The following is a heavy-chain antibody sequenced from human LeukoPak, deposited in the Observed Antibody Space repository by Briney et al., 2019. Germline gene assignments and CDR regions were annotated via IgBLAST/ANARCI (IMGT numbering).Heavy chain of an antibody. CDR2: IYHSGST. V-gene: IGHV4-38-2*01. CDR1: GYSISSGYY. CDR3: ARSPGGMDV. Sequence: SETLSLTCAVSGYSISSGYYWGWIRQPPGKGLEWIGSIYHSGSTYYNPSLKSRVTISVDTSKNQFSLKLSSVTAADTAVYYCARSPGGMDVRGKGTTVTVSS. J-gene: IGHJ6*04.